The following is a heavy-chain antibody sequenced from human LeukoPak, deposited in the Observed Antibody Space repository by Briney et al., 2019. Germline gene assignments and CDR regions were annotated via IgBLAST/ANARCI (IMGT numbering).Heavy chain of an antibody. J-gene: IGHJ4*02. CDR3: ARALSRDGPVAPGY. Sequence: SETLSLTCTVSGDSISSYFWNWIRQPPGKGLEWIGYIYYSGNTNYNPSLKSRVTISVDTSKNQFSLKLTSVTAADTAVYYCARALSRDGPVAPGYWGQGTLVTVSS. CDR2: IYYSGNT. D-gene: IGHD6-19*01. CDR1: GDSISSYF. V-gene: IGHV4-59*01.